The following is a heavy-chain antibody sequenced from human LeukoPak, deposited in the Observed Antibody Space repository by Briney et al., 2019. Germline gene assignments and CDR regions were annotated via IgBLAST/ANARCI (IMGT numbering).Heavy chain of an antibody. D-gene: IGHD3-22*01. J-gene: IGHJ3*02. Sequence: GGSLRLSCAASGFTFSSYWMSWVRQAPGKGLEWVANIKEDGSEKYYVDSVKGRFTISRDNAKNSLYLQMSSLRAEDTAVYYCARRRIEYYSETDGYYDAFDIWGQGTVVTVSS. CDR1: GFTFSSYW. V-gene: IGHV3-7*01. CDR3: ARRRIEYYSETDGYYDAFDI. CDR2: IKEDGSEK.